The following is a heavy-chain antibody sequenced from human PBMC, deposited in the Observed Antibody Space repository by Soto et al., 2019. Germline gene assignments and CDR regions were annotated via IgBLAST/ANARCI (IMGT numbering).Heavy chain of an antibody. CDR1: GGSVSNSNYY. J-gene: IGHJ4*02. CDR2: VYYRGRS. D-gene: IGHD2-8*01. CDR3: VSQRTTVLTQAYFDY. Sequence: SETLSLTCTVSGGSVSNSNYYWGWIRQSPGKGLEWIGSVYYRGRSYSKSSVKSRVTISVDTSKNQFSLNLNSVTASDTAVYFCVSQRTTVLTQAYFDYWGPGALVTVSS. V-gene: IGHV4-39*01.